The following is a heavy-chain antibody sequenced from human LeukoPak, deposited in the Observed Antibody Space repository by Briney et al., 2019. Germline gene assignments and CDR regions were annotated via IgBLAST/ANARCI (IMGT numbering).Heavy chain of an antibody. CDR1: GYTFIGYY. CDR3: ARVTGMEDQLLYDALDI. CDR2: INPNSGGT. Sequence: GASVKVSCKASGYTFIGYYMHWVRQAPGQGLEWMGWINPNSGGTKYAQKFQGRVTMTRDTSISTGYMELSRLRSDDTAVYYCARVTGMEDQLLYDALDIWSQGTMVTVSS. J-gene: IGHJ3*02. D-gene: IGHD1-26*01. V-gene: IGHV1-2*02.